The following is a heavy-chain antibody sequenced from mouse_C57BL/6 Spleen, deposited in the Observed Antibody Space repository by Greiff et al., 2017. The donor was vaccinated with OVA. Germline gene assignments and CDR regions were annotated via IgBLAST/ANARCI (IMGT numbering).Heavy chain of an antibody. D-gene: IGHD2-4*01. CDR2: INPYNGDT. CDR1: GYSFTGYF. CDR3: ARSSYDYDLAWFAY. V-gene: IGHV1-20*01. J-gene: IGHJ3*01. Sequence: EVKLQESGPELVKPGDSVKISCKASGYSFTGYFMNWVMQSHGKSLEWIGRINPYNGDTFYNQKFKGKATLTVDKSSSTAHMELRSLTSEDSAVYYCARSSYDYDLAWFAYWGQGTLVTVSA.